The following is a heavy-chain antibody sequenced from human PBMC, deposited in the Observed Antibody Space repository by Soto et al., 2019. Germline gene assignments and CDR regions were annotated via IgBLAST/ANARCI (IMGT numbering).Heavy chain of an antibody. CDR3: ARRGEFDAFDI. V-gene: IGHV4-30-4*01. CDR2: IYYSGST. CDR1: GGSISSGDYY. D-gene: IGHD3-10*01. Sequence: QVQLQESGPGLVKPSQTLSLTCTVSGGSISSGDYYWSWIRQPPGKGLEWIGYIYYSGSTYYNPSHKSRVTISVDTPKTQFSLKLSSVTAADTAVYYCARRGEFDAFDIWGQGTMVTVSS. J-gene: IGHJ3*02.